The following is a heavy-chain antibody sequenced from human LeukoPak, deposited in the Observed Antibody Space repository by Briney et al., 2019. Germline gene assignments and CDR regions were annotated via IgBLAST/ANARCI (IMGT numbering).Heavy chain of an antibody. Sequence: SETLSLTCTVSGGSISSGDYYWSWIRQPPGKGLEWIGYIYYSGSTYYNPSLKSRVTISVDTSKNQFSLKLSSVTPEDTAVYYCARDGSGSSPTPAAFDIWGQGTMVTVSS. CDR3: ARDGSGSSPTPAAFDI. D-gene: IGHD3-10*01. V-gene: IGHV4-30-4*08. CDR1: GGSISSGDYY. CDR2: IYYSGST. J-gene: IGHJ3*02.